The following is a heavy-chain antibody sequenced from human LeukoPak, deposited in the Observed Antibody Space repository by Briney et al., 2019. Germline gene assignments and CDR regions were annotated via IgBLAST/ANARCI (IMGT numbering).Heavy chain of an antibody. J-gene: IGHJ6*02. Sequence: GGSLRLSCGASGFTFSNYAMHGVRQAPGKGLEYVSAISGNGGNTYYANSVKGRFTISRDNSKNTLYLQMGSLRAEDMAVFFCARDRGSGWYVLRTYYGMDVWGQGTTVTVSS. D-gene: IGHD6-19*01. V-gene: IGHV3-64*01. CDR3: ARDRGSGWYVLRTYYGMDV. CDR2: ISGNGGNT. CDR1: GFTFSNYA.